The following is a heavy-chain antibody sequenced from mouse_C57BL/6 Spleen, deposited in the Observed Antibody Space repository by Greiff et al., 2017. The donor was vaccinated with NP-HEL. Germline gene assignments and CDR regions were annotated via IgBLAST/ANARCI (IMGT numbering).Heavy chain of an antibody. CDR2: IYPGDGDT. CDR1: GYAFSSSW. D-gene: IGHD2-5*01. J-gene: IGHJ3*01. CDR3: ARSEAYYSNYGGFAY. V-gene: IGHV1-82*01. Sequence: QVQLQQSGPELVKPGASVKISCKASGYAFSSSWMNWVKQRPGKGLEWIGRIYPGDGDTNYNGKFKGKATLTADKSSSTAYMQLSSPTSEDSAVYFCARSEAYYSNYGGFAYWGQGTLVTVSA.